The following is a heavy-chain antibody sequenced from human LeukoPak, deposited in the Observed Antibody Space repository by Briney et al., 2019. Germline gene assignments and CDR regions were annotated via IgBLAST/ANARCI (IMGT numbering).Heavy chain of an antibody. CDR2: ITNGGGNI. V-gene: IGHV3-23*01. J-gene: IGHJ5*02. CDR3: AKLSYSSGWYPNRGWFDP. CDR1: GFTFNNYA. D-gene: IGHD6-19*01. Sequence: GGSLRLSCAASGFTFNNYAMSWVRQAPGKGLEWVSSITNGGGNIYYADSVKGRFTISRDNSKNTLYLQMNSLRAEDTAVYYCAKLSYSSGWYPNRGWFDPWGQGTLVTVSS.